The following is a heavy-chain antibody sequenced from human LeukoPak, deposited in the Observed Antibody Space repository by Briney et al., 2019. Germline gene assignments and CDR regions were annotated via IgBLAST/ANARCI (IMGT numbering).Heavy chain of an antibody. Sequence: GGSLRLSCAASGFTFSDYYMSWIRQAPGKGLEWVAYISSSGGTRYYADSVKGRFTISRDNAKNSLYLQMNSLRAEDTAVYYCAWGAIAAFDSWGQGTLVTVSS. CDR3: AWGAIAAFDS. CDR2: ISSSGGTR. V-gene: IGHV3-11*04. D-gene: IGHD2-21*01. J-gene: IGHJ4*02. CDR1: GFTFSDYY.